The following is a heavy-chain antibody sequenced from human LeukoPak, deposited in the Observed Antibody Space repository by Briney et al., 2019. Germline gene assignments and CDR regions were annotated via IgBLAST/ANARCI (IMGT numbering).Heavy chain of an antibody. CDR1: GGSIGSSGFY. CDR2: IYYPEST. J-gene: IGHJ6*02. CDR3: VRHVSSGWDYYNGLDV. Sequence: SETLSLTCEVSGGSIGSSGFYWGWIRQPPGKGLEWIGSIYYPESTHYNPSLESRVTISVDTSKYQVSLTLSSVTATDTAVYYCVRHVSSGWDYYNGLDVWGQGTTVTVSS. D-gene: IGHD6-19*01. V-gene: IGHV4-39*01.